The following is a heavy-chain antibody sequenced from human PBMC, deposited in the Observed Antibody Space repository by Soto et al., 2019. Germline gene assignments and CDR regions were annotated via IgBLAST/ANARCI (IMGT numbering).Heavy chain of an antibody. CDR1: GFTFITYW. CDR3: ARQLVYCSSTSCSNWFDP. J-gene: IGHJ5*02. V-gene: IGHV3-7*01. D-gene: IGHD2-2*01. CDR2: IKQDGSQK. Sequence: PVGSLRLSCAASGFTFITYWMSWVRQAPGKGLEWVANIKQDGSQKNYVDSVKGRFTISRDNAKNSLYLQMNSLRAEDTAVYYCARQLVYCSSTSCSNWFDPWGQGTLVTVSS.